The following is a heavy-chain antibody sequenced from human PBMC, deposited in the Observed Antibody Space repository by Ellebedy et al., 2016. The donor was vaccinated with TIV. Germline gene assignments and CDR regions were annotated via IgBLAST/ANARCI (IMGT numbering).Heavy chain of an antibody. CDR3: RIVASVFDY. CDR2: IKQDGSEK. D-gene: IGHD5-12*01. CDR1: GFTFSSFA. Sequence: GESLKISCASSGFTFSSFAMNWVRQAPGKGLEWVANIKQDGSEKDYVDSVKGRFTISSDNAKNSPYLQMTSLRAEDTAVYYCRIVASVFDYWGQGALVTVSS. V-gene: IGHV3-7*03. J-gene: IGHJ4*02.